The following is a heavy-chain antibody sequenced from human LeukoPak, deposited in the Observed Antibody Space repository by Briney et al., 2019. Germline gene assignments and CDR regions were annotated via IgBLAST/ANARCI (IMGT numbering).Heavy chain of an antibody. Sequence: SETLSLTCAVYGGSFSGYYWSWIRQPPGKGLEWIGEINHSGSTNYNPSLKSRVTISVDTSKNQFSLKLSSVTAADTAVYYCTTRQYYDILTGYPKIDAFDIWGQGTMVTVSS. CDR3: TTRQYYDILTGYPKIDAFDI. CDR2: INHSGST. CDR1: GGSFSGYY. J-gene: IGHJ3*02. V-gene: IGHV4-34*01. D-gene: IGHD3-9*01.